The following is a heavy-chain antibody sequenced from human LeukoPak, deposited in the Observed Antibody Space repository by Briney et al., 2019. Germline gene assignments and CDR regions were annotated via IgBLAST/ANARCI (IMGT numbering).Heavy chain of an antibody. CDR2: IYYSGST. CDR3: ARRGGIIRGVASYYYMDV. D-gene: IGHD3-10*01. J-gene: IGHJ6*03. CDR1: GGSISSSNYY. V-gene: IGHV4-39*01. Sequence: SETLSLTCTVSGGSISSSNYYWGWIRQPPGKGLEWIGNIYYSGSTYYNPSLKSRVTISVDTSKNQFSLKLSSVTAADTAAYCARRGGIIRGVASYYYMDVWGKGTTVTISS.